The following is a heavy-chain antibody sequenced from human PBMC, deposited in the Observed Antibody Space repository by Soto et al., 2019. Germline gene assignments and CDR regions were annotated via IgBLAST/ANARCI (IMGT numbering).Heavy chain of an antibody. CDR3: ARWLGRRSRISSGWYPFDP. Sequence: PSETLSLTCTVSGGSISSYDWSWIRQPPGKGLEWIGYIYYSGSTNYNPSLKSRVTISVDTSKTQSCLKLSCVTAAETAVYYGARWLGRRSRISSGWYPFDPWGQGTLVTVSS. CDR2: IYYSGST. D-gene: IGHD6-19*01. V-gene: IGHV4-59*01. CDR1: GGSISSYD. J-gene: IGHJ5*02.